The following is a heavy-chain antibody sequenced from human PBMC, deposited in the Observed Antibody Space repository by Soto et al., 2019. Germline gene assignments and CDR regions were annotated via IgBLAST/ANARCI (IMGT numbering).Heavy chain of an antibody. D-gene: IGHD3-22*01. CDR3: ARDEMTDYYDSSGLDY. J-gene: IGHJ4*02. CDR2: ISSSGSTI. CDR1: GFTFSDYY. Sequence: GESLKISCAASGFTFSDYYMSWIRQAPGKGLEWVSYISSSGSTIYYADSVKGRFTISRDNAKNSLYLQMNSLRAEDTAVYYCARDEMTDYYDSSGLDYWGQGTLVTVSS. V-gene: IGHV3-11*01.